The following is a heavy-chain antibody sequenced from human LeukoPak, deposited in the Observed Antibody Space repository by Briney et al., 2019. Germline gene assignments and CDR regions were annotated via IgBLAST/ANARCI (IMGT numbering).Heavy chain of an antibody. V-gene: IGHV4-59*01. J-gene: IGHJ4*02. CDR3: ATQVVAASTYYFDY. Sequence: SETLSLTCTVSGGSISRYYWSWIRQPPGKGLEGIGYIYYSGSTNYNPSLKSRVTISVDTSKNQFSLKLSSVTAADTAVYYCATQVVAASTYYFDYWGQGTLVTVSS. CDR2: IYYSGST. CDR1: GGSISRYY. D-gene: IGHD2-15*01.